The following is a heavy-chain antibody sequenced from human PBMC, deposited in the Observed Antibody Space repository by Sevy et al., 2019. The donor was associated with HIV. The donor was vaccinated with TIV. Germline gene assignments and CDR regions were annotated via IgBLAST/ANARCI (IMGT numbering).Heavy chain of an antibody. V-gene: IGHV3-30*04. Sequence: GGSLRLSCAASGLPFSSYAMQWVRQGPGKGLEWVAVISYDARNEAYADSVKGRFTISRDNSKNTLYLQMNSLRAEDTAVYYCARFPPERAFDIWGQGTMVTVSS. CDR1: GLPFSSYA. CDR3: ARFPPERAFDI. J-gene: IGHJ3*02. CDR2: ISYDARNE.